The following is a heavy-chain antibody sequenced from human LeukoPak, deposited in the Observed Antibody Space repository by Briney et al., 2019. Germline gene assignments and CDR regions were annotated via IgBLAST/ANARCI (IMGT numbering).Heavy chain of an antibody. CDR2: IYYTGDT. V-gene: IGHV4-39*01. Sequence: PSETLSLTCSVSGGSINSTGYFWGWIRQPPGKGLEWIGAIYYTGDTYYNPSLRSRVNMAVDTSENQFSLKLRSVTAADTAVYYCARRLTQYDCFDPWGQGILVTVSS. D-gene: IGHD2-2*01. CDR3: ARRLTQYDCFDP. CDR1: GGSINSTGYF. J-gene: IGHJ5*02.